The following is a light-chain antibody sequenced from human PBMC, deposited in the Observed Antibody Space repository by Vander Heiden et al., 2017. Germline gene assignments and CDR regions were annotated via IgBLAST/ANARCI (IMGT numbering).Light chain of an antibody. CDR3: QQNYSTNT. CDR2: AAS. J-gene: IGKJ1*01. CDR1: QSISSY. Sequence: DIQMTQSPSSLSASVGDRVTITCRASQSISSYLNWYQQKPGKAPKLLIYAASSLQSEVPSRFSGSGSGTDFTLTISSLQPEDFATYYCQQNYSTNTFGQGTKVEIK. V-gene: IGKV1-39*01.